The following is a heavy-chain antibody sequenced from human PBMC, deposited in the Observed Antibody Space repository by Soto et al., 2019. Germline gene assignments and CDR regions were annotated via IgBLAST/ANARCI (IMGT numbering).Heavy chain of an antibody. CDR2: IYYSGST. CDR1: GGSISSYY. D-gene: IGHD6-13*01. V-gene: IGHV4-59*12. CDR3: ARDRGIAAAGTDTDY. J-gene: IGHJ4*02. Sequence: SETLSLTCTVSGGSISSYYWSWIRQPPGKGLEWIGYIYYSGSTNYNPSLKSRVTISVDTSKNQFSLKLSSVTAADTAVYYCARDRGIAAAGTDTDYWGQGTLVTVSS.